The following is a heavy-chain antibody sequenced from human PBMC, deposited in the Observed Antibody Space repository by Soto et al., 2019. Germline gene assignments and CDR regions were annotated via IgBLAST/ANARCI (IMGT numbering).Heavy chain of an antibody. CDR1: GGTFSSYA. V-gene: IGHV1-69*13. CDR3: ASGGSYYCLDY. D-gene: IGHD1-26*01. J-gene: IGHJ4*02. CDR2: IIPIFGTA. Sequence: RASVKVSCKASGGTFSSYAISWVRQAPGQGLEWMGGIIPIFGTANYAQKFQGRVTITADESTSTAYMELSSLRSEDTAVYYCASGGSYYCLDYWGQGTLVAVSS.